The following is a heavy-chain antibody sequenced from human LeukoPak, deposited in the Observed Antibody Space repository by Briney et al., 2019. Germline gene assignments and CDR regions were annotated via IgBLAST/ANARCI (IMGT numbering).Heavy chain of an antibody. CDR3: ARRPWGSSGWYGY. J-gene: IGHJ4*02. D-gene: IGHD6-19*01. CDR1: GGSFSGYY. V-gene: IGHV4-34*01. CDR2: INHSGST. Sequence: PSETLSLTCAVYGGSFSGYYWSWIRQPPGKGLEWIGEINHSGSTNYNPSLKSRVTISVDTSKNQFSLKLSSVTAADTAVYYCARRPWGSSGWYGYWGQGTLVTVSS.